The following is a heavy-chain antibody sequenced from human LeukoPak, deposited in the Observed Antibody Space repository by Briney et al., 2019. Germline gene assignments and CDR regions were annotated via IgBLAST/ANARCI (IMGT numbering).Heavy chain of an antibody. CDR2: ITSGSGDT. J-gene: IGHJ6*02. D-gene: IGHD2-15*01. V-gene: IGHV3-11*05. CDR1: GFTLSDYY. CDR3: ARDLLGDYYFFGMDV. Sequence: PGGSLRLSCAPSGFTLSDYYMSWIRQAPGEGLEWVSYITSGSGDTKYADSVKGRFTISRDNAKNSLYLQMDSLRAEDSAVYYCARDLLGDYYFFGMDVWGQGTTVTVSS.